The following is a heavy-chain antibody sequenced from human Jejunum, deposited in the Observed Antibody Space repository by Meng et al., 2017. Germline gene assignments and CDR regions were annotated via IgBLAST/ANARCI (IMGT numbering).Heavy chain of an antibody. CDR3: ARGGYDSSGYYYRWFDP. J-gene: IGHJ5*02. CDR1: GDSVSSNSAA. Sequence: QGQLQQSGPGLVKPSQTLSLTCVIAGDSVSSNSAAWNWFRQSPSRGLEWLGRTYYRSKWYNDYAVSVKSRITVNPDTSKNHFSLQLNSVTPEDTAVYYCARGGYDSSGYYYRWFDPWGQGTLVTVSS. D-gene: IGHD3-22*01. V-gene: IGHV6-1*01. CDR2: TYYRSKWYN.